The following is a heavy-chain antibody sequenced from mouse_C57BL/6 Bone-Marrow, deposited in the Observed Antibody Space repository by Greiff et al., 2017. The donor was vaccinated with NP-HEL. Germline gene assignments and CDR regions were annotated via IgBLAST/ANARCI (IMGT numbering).Heavy chain of an antibody. CDR3: ARQDWFAY. CDR2: ISGGGGNT. CDR1: GFTFSSYT. Sequence: EVHLVESGGGLVKPGGSLKLSCAASGFTFSSYTMSWVRQTPEKRLEWVATISGGGGNTYYPDSVKGRFTISRDNAKNTLYLQMSSLRSEDTALYYCARQDWFAYWGQGTLVTVSA. V-gene: IGHV5-9*01. J-gene: IGHJ3*01.